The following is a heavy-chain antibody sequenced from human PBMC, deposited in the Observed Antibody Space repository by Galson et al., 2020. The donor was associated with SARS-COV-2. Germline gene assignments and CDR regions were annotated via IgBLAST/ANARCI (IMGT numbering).Heavy chain of an antibody. CDR1: GGSISSYY. CDR2: IYTSGST. Sequence: SETLSLTCTVSGGSISSYYWSWIRQPAGKGLEWIGRIYTSGSTNYNPSLKSRVTMSVDTSKNQFSLKLSSVTAADTAVYYCARVEGSYYYDSQPPAFDIWGQGTMVTVSS. V-gene: IGHV4-4*07. J-gene: IGHJ3*02. CDR3: ARVEGSYYYDSQPPAFDI. D-gene: IGHD3-22*01.